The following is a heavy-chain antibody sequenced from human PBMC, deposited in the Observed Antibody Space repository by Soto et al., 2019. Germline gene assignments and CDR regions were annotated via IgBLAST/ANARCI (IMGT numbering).Heavy chain of an antibody. CDR1: GFPISSPYS. D-gene: IGHD4-17*01. Sequence: ETLSLTCLVSGFPISSPYSWGWIRQPPGKGLEWIGSISHTGTTSYSPSLTSRVSISVDTSKNQVSLKLTSVTAADTAVYFCARVTMVIRDSDHFGVDVWGHGTTVTVSS. CDR3: ARVTMVIRDSDHFGVDV. CDR2: ISHTGTT. J-gene: IGHJ6*02. V-gene: IGHV4-38-2*02.